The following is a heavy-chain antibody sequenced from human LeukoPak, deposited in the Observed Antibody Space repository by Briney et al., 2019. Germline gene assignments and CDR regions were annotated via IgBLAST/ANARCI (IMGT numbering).Heavy chain of an antibody. CDR2: ITTSGATT. CDR3: AIMHGYYDGSGYWVQ. CDR1: GFTFSSYG. J-gene: IGHJ4*02. Sequence: GGSLRLSCAASGFTFSSYGMSWVRQAPGKGLDWVSFITTSGATTSYADSVKGRFTISRDNPRNTLYMQMNSLRDEDTALYYCAIMHGYYDGSGYWVQWGQGTLVTVSS. V-gene: IGHV3-23*01. D-gene: IGHD3-22*01.